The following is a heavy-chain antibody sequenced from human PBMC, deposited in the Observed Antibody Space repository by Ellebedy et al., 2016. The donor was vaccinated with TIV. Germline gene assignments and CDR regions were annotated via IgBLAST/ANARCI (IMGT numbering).Heavy chain of an antibody. CDR2: IRSKAYGGTT. D-gene: IGHD2/OR15-2a*01. Sequence: GESLKISCAASGFTFSDHYMDWVRQAPGKGLEWVGFIRSKAYGGTTEYAASVKGRFTISRDDSKNSLYLQMNSLKTEDTAVYYCARASFLHYGMDVWGQGTTVTVSS. CDR1: GFTFSDHY. V-gene: IGHV3-72*01. J-gene: IGHJ6*02. CDR3: ARASFLHYGMDV.